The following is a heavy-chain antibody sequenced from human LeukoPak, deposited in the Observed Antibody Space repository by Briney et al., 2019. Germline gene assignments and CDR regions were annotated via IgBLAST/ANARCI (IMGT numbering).Heavy chain of an antibody. D-gene: IGHD3-9*01. J-gene: IGHJ3*02. CDR3: ARDKVLRYFDWSLMSDAFDI. CDR2: IKQDGSEK. Sequence: GGSLRLSCAASGFTFSSYWMSWVRQAPGKGLEWVANIKQDGSEKYYVDSVKGRFTISRDNAKNSLYLQMNSLRAEDTAVYYCARDKVLRYFDWSLMSDAFDIWGQGTMVTVSS. V-gene: IGHV3-7*03. CDR1: GFTFSSYW.